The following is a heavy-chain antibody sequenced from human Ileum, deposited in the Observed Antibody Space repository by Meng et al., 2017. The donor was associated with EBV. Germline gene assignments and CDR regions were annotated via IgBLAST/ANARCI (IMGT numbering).Heavy chain of an antibody. CDR1: GVSLSGAY. Sequence: QGQHSRWGAGVLKPSETLSLTCAVNGVSLSGAYWNWIRQPPGKGLEWIGEIIHGGSPSYNPSLKSRVTISIDTSKNQLSLMLSSVTAADTAVYYCARRPTGIDYWGQGTLVTVSS. D-gene: IGHD2-8*02. CDR3: ARRPTGIDY. CDR2: IIHGGSP. V-gene: IGHV4-34*12. J-gene: IGHJ4*02.